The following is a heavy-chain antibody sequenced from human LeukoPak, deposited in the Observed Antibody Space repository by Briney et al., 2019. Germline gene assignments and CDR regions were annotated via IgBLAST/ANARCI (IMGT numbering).Heavy chain of an antibody. J-gene: IGHJ5*02. D-gene: IGHD3-16*01. CDR2: INPSGGST. CDR3: ARLAYLGDRRNWFDP. CDR1: GYTFTSYY. Sequence: ASVKVSCKASGYTFTSYYMHWVRQAPGQGLEWMGIINPSGGSTSYAQKFQGRVTMTRDTSISTAYMELSRLRSDDTAVYYCARLAYLGDRRNWFDPWGQGTLVTVSS. V-gene: IGHV1-46*01.